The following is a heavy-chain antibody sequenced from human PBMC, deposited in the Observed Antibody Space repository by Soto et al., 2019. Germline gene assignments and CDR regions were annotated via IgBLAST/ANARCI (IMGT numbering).Heavy chain of an antibody. CDR1: GYSFTSYW. J-gene: IGHJ6*02. CDR3: ARGTYYYDSSGYYPETHYYYSGMDV. CDR2: IYPGDSDT. Sequence: GESLKISCKGSGYSFTSYWIGWVRQMPGKGLEWIGIIYPGDSDTRYSPSFQGQVTISADKSISTAYLQWSSLKASDTAMYYCARGTYYYDSSGYYPETHYYYSGMDVWGQGTTVTVSS. V-gene: IGHV5-51*01. D-gene: IGHD3-22*01.